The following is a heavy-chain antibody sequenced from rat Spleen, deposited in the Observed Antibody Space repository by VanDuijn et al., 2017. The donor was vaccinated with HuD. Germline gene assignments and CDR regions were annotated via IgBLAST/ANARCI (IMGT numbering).Heavy chain of an antibody. CDR2: INGAGST. CDR3: ARDNNYKAY. V-gene: IGHV3-3*01. D-gene: IGHD1-10*01. CDR1: GYSITSNF. J-gene: IGHJ2*01. Sequence: EVQLQESGPGLVKPSQSLSLTCSVTGYSITSNFWGWIRKFPGNKMEWMGYINGAGSTNYNPSLKSRISITRDTSKNQFFLQVNSVTTEDTATYYCARDNNYKAYWGQGVMVTVSS.